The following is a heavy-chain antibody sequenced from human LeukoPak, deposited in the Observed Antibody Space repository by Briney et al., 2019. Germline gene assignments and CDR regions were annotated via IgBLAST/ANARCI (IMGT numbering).Heavy chain of an antibody. CDR1: GGSISSYY. CDR3: ARDRPTPGDCTSTTCYRWFDP. J-gene: IGHJ5*02. Sequence: SETLSLTCTVSGGSISSYYWIWIRQPAGKGLEWIGRISSSGSTNYNPSLRSRITMSADTSKNQFSLKLSSVTAADTAVYYCARDRPTPGDCTSTTCYRWFDPWGQGTLVSVSS. D-gene: IGHD2-2*01. CDR2: ISSSGST. V-gene: IGHV4-4*07.